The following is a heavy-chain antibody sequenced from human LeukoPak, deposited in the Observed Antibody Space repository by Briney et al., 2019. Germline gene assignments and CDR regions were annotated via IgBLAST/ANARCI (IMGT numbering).Heavy chain of an antibody. CDR3: ARGRDGYSFYYYCDMDV. D-gene: IGHD5-24*01. J-gene: IGHJ6*02. CDR1: GFTFSDYY. CDR2: ISGSGSTI. V-gene: IGHV3-11*01. Sequence: GGSLRLSCAASGFTFSDYYMNWVRQAPGKGLEWISYISGSGSTIGYADSVKGRFTISRDNAKNSLFLQISSLRAEDTAVYYCARGRDGYSFYYYCDMDVWGQGTTVTVSS.